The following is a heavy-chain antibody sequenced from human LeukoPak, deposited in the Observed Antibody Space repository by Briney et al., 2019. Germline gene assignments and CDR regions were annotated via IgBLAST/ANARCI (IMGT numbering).Heavy chain of an antibody. CDR2: ISAYNGNT. CDR1: GYTLTSYG. Sequence: ASVKVSCKASGYTLTSYGISWVRQAPGQGLEWMGWISAYNGNTNYAQKLQGRVTMTTDTSTSTAYMELRSLRSDDTAVYYCARDPVSFQQWLDHNWFDPWGQGTLVTVSS. J-gene: IGHJ5*02. D-gene: IGHD6-19*01. CDR3: ARDPVSFQQWLDHNWFDP. V-gene: IGHV1-18*01.